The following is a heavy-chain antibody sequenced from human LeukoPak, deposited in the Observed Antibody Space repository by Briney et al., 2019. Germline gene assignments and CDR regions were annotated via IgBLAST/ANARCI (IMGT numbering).Heavy chain of an antibody. CDR2: IYSAGST. J-gene: IGHJ4*02. D-gene: IGHD5-18*01. V-gene: IGHV3-66*01. Sequence: GGSLRLSCTASGFTVSSNYMNWVRQAPGKGLEWVSIIYSAGSTYYADSVKGRLTISRDNSKNTLYLQMNSLRAEDTAVYYCARDIGDSYGYWKGMNDYWGQGTLVTVSS. CDR1: GFTVSSNY. CDR3: ARDIGDSYGYWKGMNDY.